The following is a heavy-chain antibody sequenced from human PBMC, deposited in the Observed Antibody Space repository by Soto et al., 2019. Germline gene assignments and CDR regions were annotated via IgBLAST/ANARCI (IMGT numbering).Heavy chain of an antibody. V-gene: IGHV1-69*12. Sequence: QVQLVQSGAEVKKPGSSMKVSCKASRGTFNKSGISWVRQAPGQGLEWMGGIVPMFDTPTYAQKFQDRVTFTADESTNTXXXXXXXXXXXXXXXXXXXXXXXXXXXHDSWGQGTQVT. CDR3: XXXXXXXXXHDS. J-gene: IGHJ4*02. CDR1: RGTFNKSG. CDR2: IVPMFDTP.